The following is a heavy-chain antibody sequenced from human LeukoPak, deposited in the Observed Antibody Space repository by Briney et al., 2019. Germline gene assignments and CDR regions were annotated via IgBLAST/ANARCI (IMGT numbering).Heavy chain of an antibody. Sequence: PSETLSLTCTVSGGSISSSSYYWGWIRQPPGKGLEWIGSIYYSGSTYYNPSLKSRVTISVDTSKNQFSLKLSSVTAADTAVYYCARDSPNYYDSSGYNLDYWGQGTLVTVSS. V-gene: IGHV4-39*07. CDR2: IYYSGST. J-gene: IGHJ4*02. CDR1: GGSISSSSYY. D-gene: IGHD3-22*01. CDR3: ARDSPNYYDSSGYNLDY.